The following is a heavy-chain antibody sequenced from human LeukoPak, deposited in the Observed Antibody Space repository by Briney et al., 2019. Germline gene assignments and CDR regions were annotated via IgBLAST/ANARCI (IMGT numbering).Heavy chain of an antibody. CDR2: INPTGGST. CDR1: GYTFTNYY. CDR3: ARANFYDSSGRYFYCGMDV. D-gene: IGHD3-22*01. J-gene: IGHJ6*02. V-gene: IGHV1-46*01. Sequence: ASVKVSCKASGYTFTNYYIHWVRQAPGQRLEWMGIINPTGGSTTYAQKFQGRVTMTRDTSTSTVYMELSSLRSEDTAVYYCARANFYDSSGRYFYCGMDVWGQGTTVTVSS.